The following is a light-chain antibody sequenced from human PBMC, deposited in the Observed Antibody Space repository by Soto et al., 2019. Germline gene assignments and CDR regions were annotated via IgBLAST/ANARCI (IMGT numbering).Light chain of an antibody. CDR2: EGD. J-gene: IGLJ1*01. CDR1: SSDVGSSNL. V-gene: IGLV2-23*01. Sequence: QSALTQPASVSGSPGQSITISCSGTSSDVGSSNLVSWYQQHPGKAPKLIIFEGDRRPSGVSGRFSGSKSGNTASLTISGPRAGDGAVYYCCSFARRTIFYVFGIGTRVTVL. CDR3: CSFARRTIFYV.